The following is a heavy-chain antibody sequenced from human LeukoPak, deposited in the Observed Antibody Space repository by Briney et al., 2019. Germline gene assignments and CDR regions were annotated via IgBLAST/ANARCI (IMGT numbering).Heavy chain of an antibody. V-gene: IGHV3-53*01. CDR1: GFPVSSNY. J-gene: IGHJ6*03. CDR2: IYSGGST. CDR3: ARGKKIGARLYYYYYYIDV. Sequence: GGSLRLSCAASGFPVSSNYMSWVRQAPGKGLEWVSVIYSGGSTYYADSVKGRFTISRDNSKNTLYLQMNSLRAEDTAVYYCARGKKIGARLYYYYYYIDVWGKGTTVTVSS. D-gene: IGHD6-6*01.